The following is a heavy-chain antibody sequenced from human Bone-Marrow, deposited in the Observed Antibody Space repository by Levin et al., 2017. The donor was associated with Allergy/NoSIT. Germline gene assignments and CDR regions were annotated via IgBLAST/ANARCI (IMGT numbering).Heavy chain of an antibody. Sequence: GGSLRLSCEASQFSFSHYWMHWVRQDPGNGLLWVARIVEDGSDTSYADSVKGRFIISRDNAKNTLYLQMNSLRVEDTALYFCVRSKYFYDNSGYSTSYFDYWGQGTLVTVSS. CDR2: IVEDGSDT. D-gene: IGHD3-22*01. V-gene: IGHV3-74*01. CDR1: QFSFSHYW. CDR3: VRSKYFYDNSGYSTSYFDY. J-gene: IGHJ4*02.